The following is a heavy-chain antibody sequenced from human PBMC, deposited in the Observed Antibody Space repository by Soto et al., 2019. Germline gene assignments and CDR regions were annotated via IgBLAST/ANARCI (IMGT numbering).Heavy chain of an antibody. D-gene: IGHD3-16*01. V-gene: IGHV4-61*01. CDR2: IYRSGST. J-gene: IGHJ5*01. CDR3: ARWKYSYADLPGDWFDS. CDR1: CSSLTSGWYH. Sequence: QVQLQGSGPRPVGPLEALVPTLPFSCSSLTSGWYHRGWVPPPPGKGPEWIAYIYRSGSTNYNPSLKSRATISVDTSKNQFSLRLTSVTPADTAMYYCARWKYSYADLPGDWFDSWGQGTLVTVSS.